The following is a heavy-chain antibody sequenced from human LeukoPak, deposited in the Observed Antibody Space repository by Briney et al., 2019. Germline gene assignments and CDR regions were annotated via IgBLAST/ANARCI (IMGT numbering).Heavy chain of an antibody. CDR2: IYSGGST. CDR3: ARDYDFWSGYYYYYGMDV. V-gene: IGHV3-66*01. D-gene: IGHD3-3*01. Sequence: GGSLRLSCAASGFTVSSNYMSWVRQAPGKGLEWVSVIYSGGSTYYADSVKGRFTISRDNSKNTLYLQMNSLRAEDTAVYYCARDYDFWSGYYYYYGMDVWGQGTTVTVSS. CDR1: GFTVSSNY. J-gene: IGHJ6*02.